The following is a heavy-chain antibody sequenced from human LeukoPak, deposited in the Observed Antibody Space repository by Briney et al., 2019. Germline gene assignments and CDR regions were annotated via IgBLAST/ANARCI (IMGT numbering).Heavy chain of an antibody. CDR1: GGSISSYY. J-gene: IGHJ4*02. CDR2: INHSGST. CDR3: ARVYDSSGYYYYFDY. D-gene: IGHD3-22*01. Sequence: SETLSLTCTVSGGSISSYYWSWIRQPPRKGLEWIGEINHSGSTNYNPSLKSRVTISVDTSKNQFSLKLSSVTAADTAVYYCARVYDSSGYYYYFDYWGQGTLVTVSS. V-gene: IGHV4-34*01.